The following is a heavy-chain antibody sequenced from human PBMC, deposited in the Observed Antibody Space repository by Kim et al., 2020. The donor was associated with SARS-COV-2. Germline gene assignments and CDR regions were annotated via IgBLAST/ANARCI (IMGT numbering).Heavy chain of an antibody. D-gene: IGHD2-2*01. Sequence: GGSLRLSCAASGFTFTNAWMSWVRQAPGKGLEWVGRIKSKTDGGTTDYAAPVKGRFTISRDDSKNTLYLQMNSLKTEDTAVYFCTTPYYCSTTSCYFVDYWGQGTLVTVSS. CDR3: TTPYYCSTTSCYFVDY. V-gene: IGHV3-15*01. J-gene: IGHJ4*02. CDR2: IKSKTDGGTT. CDR1: GFTFTNAW.